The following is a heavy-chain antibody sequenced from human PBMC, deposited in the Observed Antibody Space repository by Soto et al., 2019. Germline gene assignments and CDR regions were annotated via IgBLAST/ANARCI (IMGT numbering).Heavy chain of an antibody. Sequence: ASVKVSCKASGYTFTSYDINWVRQATGQGLEWMGWMNPNSGNTGYAQKFQGRVTMTRNTSISTAYMELSSVTAADTAVYYCARALPATPSGGWYLVGPWTFDYWGQGTLVTVSS. D-gene: IGHD6-19*01. V-gene: IGHV1-8*01. CDR3: ARALPATPSGGWYLVGPWTFDY. J-gene: IGHJ4*02. CDR1: GYTFTSYD. CDR2: MNPNSGNT.